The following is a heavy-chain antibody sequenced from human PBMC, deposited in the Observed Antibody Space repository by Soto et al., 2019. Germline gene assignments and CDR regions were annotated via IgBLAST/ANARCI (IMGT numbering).Heavy chain of an antibody. Sequence: GGSLRLSCAASGFTFSSYWMHWVRQAPGKGLVWVSRINSDGSSTSYADSVKGRFTISRDNAKNTLYLQMNSLRAEDTAVYYCAGSYYGYCSSTSCSGDYYYYYMDVWGKGTTVTVSS. J-gene: IGHJ6*03. CDR1: GFTFSSYW. V-gene: IGHV3-74*01. D-gene: IGHD2-2*01. CDR3: AGSYYGYCSSTSCSGDYYYYYMDV. CDR2: INSDGSST.